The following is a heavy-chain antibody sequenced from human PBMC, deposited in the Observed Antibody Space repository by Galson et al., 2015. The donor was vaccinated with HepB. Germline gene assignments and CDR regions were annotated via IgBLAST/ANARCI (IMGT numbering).Heavy chain of an antibody. CDR1: GFTVSSNY. J-gene: IGHJ4*02. CDR3: ARGTYYYDSSGYYY. Sequence: SLRLSCAASGFTVSSNYMSWVRQAPGKGLEWVSVIYSGGSTYYADSVKGRFTISRDNSKNTLYLQMNSLRAEDTAAYYCARGTYYYDSSGYYYWGQGTLVTVSS. D-gene: IGHD3-22*01. CDR2: IYSGGST. V-gene: IGHV3-66*01.